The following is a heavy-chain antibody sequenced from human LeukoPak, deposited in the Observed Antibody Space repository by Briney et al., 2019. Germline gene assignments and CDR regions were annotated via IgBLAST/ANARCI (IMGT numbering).Heavy chain of an antibody. J-gene: IGHJ4*02. CDR3: ARDSSGYQ. Sequence: GGSLRLTCAASGFTFSTYWRSWVRQAPGKGLEWVANIKEDGSEKYYGDSVKGRFTISRDNAKNSLYLQMNSLTAEDTAVYYCARDSSGYQWGQGTLVTVSS. D-gene: IGHD3-22*01. CDR2: IKEDGSEK. CDR1: GFTFSTYW. V-gene: IGHV3-7*01.